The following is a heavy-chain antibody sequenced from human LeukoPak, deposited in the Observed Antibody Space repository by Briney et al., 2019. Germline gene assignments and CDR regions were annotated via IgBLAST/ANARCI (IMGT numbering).Heavy chain of an antibody. CDR1: GFTFSSYS. CDR2: ISSSSSTI. Sequence: GGSLRLSCAASGFTFSSYSMNWVRQAPGKGLEWVSYISSSSSTIYYADSVKGRFTISRDNAKNSLYLQMNSLRAEDTAVYYCARDSGSRYFDWLFPDDYWGQGTLVTVSS. J-gene: IGHJ4*02. CDR3: ARDSGSRYFDWLFPDDY. V-gene: IGHV3-48*04. D-gene: IGHD3-9*01.